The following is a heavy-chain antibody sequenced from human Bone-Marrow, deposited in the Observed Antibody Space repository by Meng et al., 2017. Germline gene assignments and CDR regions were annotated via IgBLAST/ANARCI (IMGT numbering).Heavy chain of an antibody. D-gene: IGHD6-13*01. Sequence: ASVKVSCKASRYTFTSYDINWVRRAPGQGLEWMGRINPKSGDTHYAQRFQGRVTMTGDTSISTAYMELSGLRSDDTAMYYCARDEDISAAGKLFGDYWGQGTLVTVSS. CDR2: INPKSGDT. J-gene: IGHJ4*02. CDR1: RYTFTSYD. CDR3: ARDEDISAAGKLFGDY. V-gene: IGHV1-2*06.